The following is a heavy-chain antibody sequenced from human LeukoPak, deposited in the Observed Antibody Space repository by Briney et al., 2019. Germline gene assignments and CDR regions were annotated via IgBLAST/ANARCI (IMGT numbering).Heavy chain of an antibody. Sequence: SETLSLTCAVYGGSFSGYYWSWIRQPPGKGLEWIGEINHSGSTNYNPSLKSRVTISVDTSKNQFSLKLSSVTAADTAVYYCASVDILPGFDPWGQGTLVTVSS. V-gene: IGHV4-34*01. D-gene: IGHD5-12*01. CDR3: ASVDILPGFDP. CDR2: INHSGST. CDR1: GGSFSGYY. J-gene: IGHJ5*02.